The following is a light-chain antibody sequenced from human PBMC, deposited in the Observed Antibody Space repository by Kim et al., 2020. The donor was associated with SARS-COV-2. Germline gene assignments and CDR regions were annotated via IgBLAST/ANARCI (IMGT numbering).Light chain of an antibody. J-gene: IGLJ2*01. CDR2: QDN. CDR3: QAWDDTVV. V-gene: IGLV3-1*01. CDR1: RLGHKY. Sequence: SYELTQPPSVSVSPGRTASIPCSGDRLGHKYTSWYQQKPGQSPILVIYQDNKRPSGIPERFSGSNSGNTATLTISGTQALDEADYYCQAWDDTVVFGGGT.